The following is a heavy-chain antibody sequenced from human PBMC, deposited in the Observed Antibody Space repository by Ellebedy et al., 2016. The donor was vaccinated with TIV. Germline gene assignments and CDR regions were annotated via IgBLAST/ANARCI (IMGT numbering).Heavy chain of an antibody. CDR3: ARGARHVTIFGVVNSIYYYYYGMDV. Sequence: ASVKVSCXASGYTFTGYYMHWVRQAPGQGLEWMGWINPNSGGTNYAQKFQGWVTMTRDTSISTAYMELSRLRSDDTAVYYCARGARHVTIFGVVNSIYYYYYGMDVWGQGTTVTVSS. CDR1: GYTFTGYY. CDR2: INPNSGGT. J-gene: IGHJ6*02. V-gene: IGHV1-2*04. D-gene: IGHD3-3*01.